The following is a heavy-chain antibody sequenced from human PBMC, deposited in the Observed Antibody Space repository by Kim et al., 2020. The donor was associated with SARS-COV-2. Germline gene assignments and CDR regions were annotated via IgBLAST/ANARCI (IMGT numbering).Heavy chain of an antibody. D-gene: IGHD1-7*01. CDR2: K. V-gene: IGHV3-7*01. J-gene: IGHJ4*02. CDR3: ARAGGVGTVDY. Sequence: KCEGRSVAGRFTISRDNAKKSLYLHMSGLRAEDTAIYFCARAGGVGTVDYWGRGTQVTVSS.